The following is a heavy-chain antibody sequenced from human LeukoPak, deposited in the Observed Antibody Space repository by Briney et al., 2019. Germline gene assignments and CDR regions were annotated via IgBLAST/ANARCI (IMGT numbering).Heavy chain of an antibody. Sequence: ASVKVSCKASGYTFTGYYMHWVRQAPGQGLGWMGRINPNSGGTNYAQKFQGRVTMTRDTSISTAYMELSRLRSDDTAVYYCARAGGDDYGDYGYFDYWGQGTQVTVSS. D-gene: IGHD4-17*01. CDR2: INPNSGGT. CDR1: GYTFTGYY. CDR3: ARAGGDDYGDYGYFDY. V-gene: IGHV1-2*06. J-gene: IGHJ4*02.